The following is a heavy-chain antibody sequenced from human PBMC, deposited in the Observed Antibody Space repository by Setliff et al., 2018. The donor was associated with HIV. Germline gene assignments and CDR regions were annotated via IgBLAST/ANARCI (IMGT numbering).Heavy chain of an antibody. CDR3: TREAATVGPDH. CDR1: GFTFSRYW. CDR2: IKQGGSAK. V-gene: IGHV3-7*01. D-gene: IGHD1-26*01. Sequence: GESLKLSCVASGFTFSRYWMNWVRQAPGKGLEWMASIKQGGSAKNYVDSVKGRFTISRDNADNTMYLQMNSLRAEDTAAYYCTREAATVGPDHWGQGTLVTVSS. J-gene: IGHJ4*02.